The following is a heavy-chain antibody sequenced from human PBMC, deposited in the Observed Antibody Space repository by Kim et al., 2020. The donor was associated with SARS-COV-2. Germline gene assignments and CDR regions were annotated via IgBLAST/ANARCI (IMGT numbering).Heavy chain of an antibody. D-gene: IGHD2-21*02. CDR2: IIPDGRST. V-gene: IGHV3-74*01. Sequence: GGSLRLSCAASGFTFSEYWMHWVRQAPGKGLVWVSRIIPDGRSTSYADSVKGRFTISRDNAKNTLYLQMNSLRAEDTAVYYCASGLTLGQYWGQGTLVTVSS. J-gene: IGHJ4*02. CDR3: ASGLTLGQY. CDR1: GFTFSEYW.